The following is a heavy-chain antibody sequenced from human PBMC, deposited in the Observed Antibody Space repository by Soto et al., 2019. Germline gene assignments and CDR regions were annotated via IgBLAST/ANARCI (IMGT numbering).Heavy chain of an antibody. J-gene: IGHJ6*02. CDR2: MNPINGAT. V-gene: IGHV1-8*02. CDR1: GYDFTAYD. Sequence: QVQLVQSGAEVKQSGASVKVSCKASGYDFTAYDINWVRQASGQGLEWMGWMNPINGATGSARRFQGIDSMTRNTATGTAYLELTSLRSDDTAVYYCGRGPSPRAPAGGTPYYYAMDVWGQGTTVTVSS. CDR3: GRGPSPRAPAGGTPYYYAMDV. D-gene: IGHD6-13*01.